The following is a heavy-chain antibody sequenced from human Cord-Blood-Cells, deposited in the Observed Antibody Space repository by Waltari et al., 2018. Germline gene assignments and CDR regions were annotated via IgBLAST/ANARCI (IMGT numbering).Heavy chain of an antibody. J-gene: IGHJ6*03. CDR3: ARGNIVVVPAAMEAPYMDV. CDR1: GGSFSGYY. CDR2: INHSGST. Sequence: QVQLQQWGAGLLKPSETLSLTCAVYGGSFSGYYWSWIRQPPGKGLEWIGEINHSGSTNDNPSLKSRVTISVDTSKNQFSLKLSSVTAADTAVYYCARGNIVVVPAAMEAPYMDVWGKGTTVTVSS. V-gene: IGHV4-34*01. D-gene: IGHD2-2*01.